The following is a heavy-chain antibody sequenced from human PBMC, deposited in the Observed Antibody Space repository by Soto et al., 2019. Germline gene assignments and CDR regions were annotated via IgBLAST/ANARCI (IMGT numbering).Heavy chain of an antibody. J-gene: IGHJ4*02. CDR3: AVTVPEFGVDRIDY. CDR1: GFTFREYG. CDR2: TSADNGDT. D-gene: IGHD3-3*01. V-gene: IGHV1-18*01. Sequence: QVQLVQSGPDVKKPWASVKVSCKASGFTFREYGISWVRQAPGQGLEWMGWTSADNGDTNYALRFQGRVSMTTDTSTETAYMEVRSLRSDDTAVYYCAVTVPEFGVDRIDYWGQGSLVIVSS.